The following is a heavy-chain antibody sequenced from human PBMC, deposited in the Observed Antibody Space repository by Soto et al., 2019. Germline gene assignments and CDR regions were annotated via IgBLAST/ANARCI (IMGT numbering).Heavy chain of an antibody. CDR2: IIPIFGTA. Sequence: QVQLVQSGAEVKKPGSSVKVSCKASGGTFSSYAISWVRQAPGQGLEWMGGIIPIFGTANYAQKFQGRVTITADESTSTAYRELSSLRTEDTAVYYCARYPPRSFNKVRGWAYDYWGQGTLVTVSS. V-gene: IGHV1-69*01. D-gene: IGHD2-15*01. CDR1: GGTFSSYA. J-gene: IGHJ4*02. CDR3: ARYPPRSFNKVRGWAYDY.